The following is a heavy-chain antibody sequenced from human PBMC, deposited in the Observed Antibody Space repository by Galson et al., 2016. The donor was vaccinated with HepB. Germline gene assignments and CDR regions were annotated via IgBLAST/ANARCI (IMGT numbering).Heavy chain of an antibody. J-gene: IGHJ4*02. V-gene: IGHV2-5*01. CDR1: GFSLTTPGVG. CDR3: TRAVPAAPVNGAFDV. D-gene: IGHD2-2*01. Sequence: PALVKPTQTLTLTCTFSGFSLTTPGVGVGWIRQPPGKALEWLAFIYWNDDERYSPSLKSRLSITKDTSKNQVVLTMTNMDPVDTATYYCTRAVPAAPVNGAFDVWGQGTQVTVSS. CDR2: IYWNDDE.